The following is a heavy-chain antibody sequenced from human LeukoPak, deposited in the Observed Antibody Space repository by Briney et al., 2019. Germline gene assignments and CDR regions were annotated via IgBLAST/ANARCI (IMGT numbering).Heavy chain of an antibody. CDR1: GFTFSSYS. CDR3: ARDVHYYDSSGYYDYYYMDV. J-gene: IGHJ6*03. V-gene: IGHV3-21*01. Sequence: PGGSLRLSCAASGFTFSSYSMNWVRQAPGKGLEWVSSISSSSSYIYYADSVKGRFTISRDNAKNSLYLQMNSLRAEDTAVYYCARDVHYYDSSGYYDYYYMDVWGKGTTVTVS. D-gene: IGHD3-22*01. CDR2: ISSSSSYI.